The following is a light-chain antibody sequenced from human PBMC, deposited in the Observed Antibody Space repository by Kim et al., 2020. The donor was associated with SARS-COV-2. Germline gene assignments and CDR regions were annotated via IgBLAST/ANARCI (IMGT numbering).Light chain of an antibody. J-gene: IGKJ1*01. CDR3: QQYYSNPPA. CDR2: WAS. CDR1: QNILYTPNNKNY. Sequence: ATITCKSSQNILYTPNNKNYLAWYQHKAGQPPKLLIYWASTRESGVTDRFSGSGSGTDFTLTISSLQAEDVAVYYCQQYYSNPPAFGQGTKVDIK. V-gene: IGKV4-1*01.